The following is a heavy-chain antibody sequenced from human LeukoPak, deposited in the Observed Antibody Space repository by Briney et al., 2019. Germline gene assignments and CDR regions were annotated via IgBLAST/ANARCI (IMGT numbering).Heavy chain of an antibody. CDR2: IYSGGST. D-gene: IGHD6-19*01. V-gene: IGHV3-53*01. Sequence: GGSLRLSCAASGLTVSSNYMSWVRQAPGKGLEWVSVIYSGGSTYYADSVKGRFTISRDNSKNTLYLQMNSLRAEDTAVYYCAKGGIAVAGTPIFDYWGQGTLVTVSS. CDR3: AKGGIAVAGTPIFDY. CDR1: GLTVSSNY. J-gene: IGHJ4*02.